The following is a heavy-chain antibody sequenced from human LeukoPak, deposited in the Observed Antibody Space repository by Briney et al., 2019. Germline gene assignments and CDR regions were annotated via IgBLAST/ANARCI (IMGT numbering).Heavy chain of an antibody. CDR2: IIPIFGTA. CDR3: ARERSDYGDYDYLDY. Sequence: GASVKVSCKASGGTFSSYAISWARQAPGQGLEWMGGIIPIFGTANYAQKFQGRVTITADESTSTAYMELSSLRSEDTAVYYCARERSDYGDYDYLDYWGQGTLVTVSS. V-gene: IGHV1-69*13. CDR1: GGTFSSYA. J-gene: IGHJ4*02. D-gene: IGHD4-17*01.